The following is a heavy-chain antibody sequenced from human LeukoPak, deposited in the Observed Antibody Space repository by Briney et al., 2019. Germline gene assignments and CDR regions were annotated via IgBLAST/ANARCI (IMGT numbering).Heavy chain of an antibody. D-gene: IGHD6-13*01. CDR1: GGTFSSYA. CDR3: ARSSSSQQLVPRNFDY. CDR2: IIPIFGTA. V-gene: IGHV1-69*05. J-gene: IGHJ4*02. Sequence: SSVKVSCKASGGTFSSYAISWVRQAPGQGLEWMGRIIPIFGTANYAQKFQGRVTITTDESTSTAYMELSSLRSEDTAVYYCARSSSSQQLVPRNFDYWGQGTLVTVSS.